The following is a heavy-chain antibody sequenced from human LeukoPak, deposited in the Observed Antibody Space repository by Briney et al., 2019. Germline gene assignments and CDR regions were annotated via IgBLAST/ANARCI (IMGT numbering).Heavy chain of an antibody. Sequence: PGGSLRLSCAASGFTFSSYGMHWVRQAPGKGLEWVAVISYDGSNKYYADSVKGRFTISRDNSKNTLYLQMNSLRAEDTAVYYCAKDSGAYYGSGSYYRSYFDYWGQGTLVTVSS. J-gene: IGHJ4*02. CDR1: GFTFSSYG. V-gene: IGHV3-30*18. CDR3: AKDSGAYYGSGSYYRSYFDY. D-gene: IGHD3-10*01. CDR2: ISYDGSNK.